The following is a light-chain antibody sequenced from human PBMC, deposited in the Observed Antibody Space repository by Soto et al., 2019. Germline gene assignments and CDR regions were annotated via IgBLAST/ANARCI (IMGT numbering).Light chain of an antibody. CDR3: ATWDDSLSGYV. CDR2: SNS. CDR1: SSNIGSNY. V-gene: IGLV1-47*02. Sequence: QSVLTQPPSASGTPGQRVTISCSGSSSNIGSNYVYWYQQLPGAAPKLLIYSNSQRPSGVPDRFSGSKSGTSASLAISGLWSEDEADYSCATWDDSLSGYVFGAGTKVTVL. J-gene: IGLJ1*01.